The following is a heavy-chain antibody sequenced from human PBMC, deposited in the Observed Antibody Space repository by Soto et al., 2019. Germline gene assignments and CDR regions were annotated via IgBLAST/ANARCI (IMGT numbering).Heavy chain of an antibody. Sequence: ASETLSLTCTVSGGSISSYYWSWIRQPPGKGLEWIGYIYYSGSTNYNPSLKSRVTISVDTSKYQFSLKLSSVTAADTAVYYCARDRYFDYWGQGTLVTVSS. J-gene: IGHJ4*02. CDR1: GGSISSYY. CDR3: ARDRYFDY. CDR2: IYYSGST. V-gene: IGHV4-59*01.